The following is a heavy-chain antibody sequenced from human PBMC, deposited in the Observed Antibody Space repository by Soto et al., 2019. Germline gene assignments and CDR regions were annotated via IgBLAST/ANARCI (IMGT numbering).Heavy chain of an antibody. CDR1: GGTFSSYT. D-gene: IGHD2-15*01. V-gene: IGHV1-69*02. CDR3: ASALCSGGSCYDYYFDY. CDR2: IIPILGIA. J-gene: IGHJ4*02. Sequence: SVKVSCKASGGTFSSYTISWVRQAPGQGLEWMGRIIPILGIANYAQKFQGRVTITADKSTSTAYMELSSLRSEDTAVYYCASALCSGGSCYDYYFDYWGQGTLVTVS.